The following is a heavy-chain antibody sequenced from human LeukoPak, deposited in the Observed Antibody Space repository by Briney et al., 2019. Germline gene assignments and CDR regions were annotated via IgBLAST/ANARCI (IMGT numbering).Heavy chain of an antibody. D-gene: IGHD6-13*01. Sequence: PSETLSLTCTVSGGSISSYYWSWIRQPPGKGLEWIGYIYYSGSTNYNPSLKSRVTISVDTSKNQFSLKLSSETAADTAVYYCARGAFIAAAGTSFDYWGQGTLVTVSS. J-gene: IGHJ4*02. CDR3: ARGAFIAAAGTSFDY. V-gene: IGHV4-59*08. CDR2: IYYSGST. CDR1: GGSISSYY.